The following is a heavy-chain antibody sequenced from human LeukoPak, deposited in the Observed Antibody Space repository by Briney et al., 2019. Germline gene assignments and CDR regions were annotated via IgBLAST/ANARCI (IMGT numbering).Heavy chain of an antibody. V-gene: IGHV3-53*01. CDR2: IYSGGST. D-gene: IGHD4-17*01. CDR1: GFTVSSNY. CDR3: ATDYGDSYFDY. Sequence: GGSLRLSCAASGFTVSSNYMGWVRQAPGKGLEWVSVIYSGGSTYYADSVKGRFTISRDNSKNTLYLQMNSLRAEDTAVYYCATDYGDSYFDYWGQGTLVTVSS. J-gene: IGHJ4*02.